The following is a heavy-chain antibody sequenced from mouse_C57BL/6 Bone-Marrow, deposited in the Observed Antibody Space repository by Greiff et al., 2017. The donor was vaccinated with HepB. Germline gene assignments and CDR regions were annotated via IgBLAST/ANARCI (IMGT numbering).Heavy chain of an antibody. J-gene: IGHJ1*03. V-gene: IGHV1-55*01. Sequence: QVQLQQPGAELVKPGASVKMSCKASGYTFTSYWITWVKQRPGQGLEWIGDIYPGSGSTNYNEKFKSKATLTVDTSSSTAYMQLSSLTSEDSAVYYCARLRRLTTVVDWYFDVWDTGTTVTVSS. CDR1: GYTFTSYW. D-gene: IGHD1-1*01. CDR3: ARLRRLTTVVDWYFDV. CDR2: IYPGSGST.